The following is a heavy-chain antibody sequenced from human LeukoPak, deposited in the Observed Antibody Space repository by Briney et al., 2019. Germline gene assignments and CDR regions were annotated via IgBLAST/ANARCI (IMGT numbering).Heavy chain of an antibody. CDR1: GFTFSSYA. CDR2: ISGNGGST. CDR3: VKDQTVVVTALPSY. Sequence: AGGSLRLSCSASGFTFSSYAMHWVRQAPGKGLEYVSAISGNGGSTYYVDSVKGRFTISRDNSKNTLYLQMSSLRAEDTAVYYCVKDQTVVVTALPSYWGQGTLVAVSS. V-gene: IGHV3-64D*09. J-gene: IGHJ4*02. D-gene: IGHD2-21*02.